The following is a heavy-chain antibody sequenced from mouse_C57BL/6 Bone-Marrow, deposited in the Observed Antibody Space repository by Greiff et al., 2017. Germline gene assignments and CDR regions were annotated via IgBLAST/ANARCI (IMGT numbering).Heavy chain of an antibody. CDR2: IDPNSGGT. V-gene: IGHV1-72*01. J-gene: IGHJ2*01. Sequence: QVQLQQPGAELVKPGASVKLSCKASGYTFTSYWMHWVKQRPGRGLEWIGRIDPNSGGTKYNEKFKSKATLTVDTPSSTAYLQLSRLTSEDSAVYYCARGGWLLPFEYWGQGTTLTGAS. D-gene: IGHD2-3*01. CDR3: ARGGWLLPFEY. CDR1: GYTFTSYW.